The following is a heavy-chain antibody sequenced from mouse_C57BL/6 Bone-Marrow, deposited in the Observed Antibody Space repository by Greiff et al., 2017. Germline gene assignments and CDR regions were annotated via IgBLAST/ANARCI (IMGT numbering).Heavy chain of an antibody. J-gene: IGHJ2*01. CDR1: GYTFTNYW. CDR2: IYPGGGYT. Sequence: VQLQQSGAELVRPGTSVKMSCKASGYTFTNYWIGWAKQRPGHGLEWIGDIYPGGGYTNYNEKFKGKATLTADKSSSTAYMQFSSLTSEDSAIYYCARTSHDGYYGYYFDYWGQGTTLTVSS. CDR3: ARTSHDGYYGYYFDY. V-gene: IGHV1-63*01. D-gene: IGHD2-3*01.